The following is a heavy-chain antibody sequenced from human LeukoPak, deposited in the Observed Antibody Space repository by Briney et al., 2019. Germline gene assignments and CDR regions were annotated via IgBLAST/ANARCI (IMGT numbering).Heavy chain of an antibody. CDR3: ANPPTVTIDY. V-gene: IGHV3-23*01. J-gene: IGHJ4*02. CDR1: GFTFSSYA. CDR2: ISGSGDNT. D-gene: IGHD4-11*01. Sequence: GSLRLSCAASGFTFSSYAMNWVRQAPGKGLEWISSISGSGDNTYYADSVKGRFTISRDNSKNTLYLQMNSLRAEDTAVYHCANPPTVTIDYWGQGTLVTVSS.